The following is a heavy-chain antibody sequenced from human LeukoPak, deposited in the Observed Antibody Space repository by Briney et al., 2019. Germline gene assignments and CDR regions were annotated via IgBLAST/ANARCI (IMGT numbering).Heavy chain of an antibody. J-gene: IGHJ2*01. CDR1: GGSISSSNW. V-gene: IGHV4-61*02. CDR3: ARVDLSYFWSAPVGWYFDL. CDR2: IYTSGST. D-gene: IGHD3-3*01. Sequence: PSGTLSLTCAVSGGSISSSNWWSWIRQPAGKGLEWIGRIYTSGSTNYNPSLKSRVTISVDTSKSQFSLKLSSVTAADTAVYYCARVDLSYFWSAPVGWYFDLWGRGTLVTVSS.